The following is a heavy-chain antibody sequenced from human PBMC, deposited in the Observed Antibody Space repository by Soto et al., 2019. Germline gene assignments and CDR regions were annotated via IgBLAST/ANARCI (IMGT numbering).Heavy chain of an antibody. V-gene: IGHV3-73*01. CDR1: GFTFSGSA. CDR3: ITYYYGSGSYYNRFDY. CDR2: IRSKANSYAT. Sequence: ESGGGLVQPGGSLKLSCAASGFTFSGSAMHWVRQASGKGLEWVGRIRSKANSYATAYAASVKGRFTISRDDSKNTAYLQMNSLKTEDTAVYYCITYYYGSGSYYNRFDYWGQGTLVTVSS. J-gene: IGHJ4*02. D-gene: IGHD3-10*01.